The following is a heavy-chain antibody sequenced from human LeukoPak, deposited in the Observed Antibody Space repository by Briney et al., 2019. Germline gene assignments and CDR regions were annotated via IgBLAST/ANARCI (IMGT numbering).Heavy chain of an antibody. D-gene: IGHD4-17*01. CDR1: GFNFANHA. CDR2: ISGGGDIT. J-gene: IGHJ6*02. CDR3: AKVADGDYLPIMDV. V-gene: IGHV3-23*01. Sequence: GGSLRLSCAASGFNFANHAMSWVRQTPGKGLEWVSAISGGGDITYYADSVTGRFTISRDNSKDTLFLQMHSLRPGDTAVYYCAKVADGDYLPIMDVWGQGTTVTVSS.